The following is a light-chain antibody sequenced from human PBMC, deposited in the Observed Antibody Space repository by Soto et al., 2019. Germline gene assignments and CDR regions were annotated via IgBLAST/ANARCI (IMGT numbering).Light chain of an antibody. V-gene: IGLV1-40*01. J-gene: IGLJ2*01. Sequence: QSVLTQPPSVSGAPGQRVTISCTGSSSNIGAGYDVNWYQQLPGTAPKLLIYGNTNRPSGVPDRFSGSKSGTSGSLAISGLQTEDEAEYYCQSWDTSLSGSVFGGGNKLTVL. CDR2: GNT. CDR1: SSNIGAGYD. CDR3: QSWDTSLSGSV.